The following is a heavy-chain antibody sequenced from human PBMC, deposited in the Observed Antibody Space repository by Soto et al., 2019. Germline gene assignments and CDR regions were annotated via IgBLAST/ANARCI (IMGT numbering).Heavy chain of an antibody. V-gene: IGHV3-23*01. CDR1: GFTFSSYA. CDR2: ISGSGGST. Sequence: EVQLLESGGGLVQPGGSLRLSCAASGFTFSSYAMSWVRQTPGKGLEWVSAISGSGGSTYYADSVKGRFTISRDNSKNTLYLQMNSLRAEDTAVYYCAKAHRIAVAGKKGTDYFDYWGQGTLVTVSS. CDR3: AKAHRIAVAGKKGTDYFDY. J-gene: IGHJ4*02. D-gene: IGHD6-19*01.